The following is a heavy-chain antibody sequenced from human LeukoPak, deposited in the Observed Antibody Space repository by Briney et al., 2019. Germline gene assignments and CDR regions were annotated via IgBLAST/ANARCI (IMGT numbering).Heavy chain of an antibody. Sequence: GGSLRLSCAASGFTFSSYEMNWVRQAPGKGLEWVAFIRYDGSNKYYADSVKGRFTISRDNSKNTLYLQMNSLRAEDTAVYYCAKDPGPYCGGDCSASGYFQHWGQGTLVTVSS. J-gene: IGHJ1*01. CDR1: GFTFSSYE. CDR3: AKDPGPYCGGDCSASGYFQH. D-gene: IGHD2-21*01. V-gene: IGHV3-30*02. CDR2: IRYDGSNK.